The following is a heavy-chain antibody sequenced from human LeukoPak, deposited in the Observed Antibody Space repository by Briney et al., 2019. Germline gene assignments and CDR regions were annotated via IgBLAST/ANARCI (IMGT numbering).Heavy chain of an antibody. V-gene: IGHV3-7*02. CDR2: IKQDGSEK. CDR1: GFTFSNYW. Sequence: GGSLRLSCAASGFTFSNYWMSWVRQAPGKGLEWVANIKQDGSEKGYVDSVKGRFTISRGNSKNTLYLQMDSLRAEDTAVYYCARAGYCSGGSCYGSDYWGQGTLVSVSS. CDR3: ARAGYCSGGSCYGSDY. J-gene: IGHJ4*02. D-gene: IGHD2-15*01.